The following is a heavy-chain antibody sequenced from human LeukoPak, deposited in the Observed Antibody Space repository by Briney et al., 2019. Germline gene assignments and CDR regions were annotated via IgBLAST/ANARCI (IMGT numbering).Heavy chain of an antibody. CDR3: ARERPDDAFDI. CDR1: GFTFSNYG. Sequence: PGGSLRLSCAASGFTFSNYGMTWVRQAPGKGLEWVSSIGGSGGTTYYADSVKGRFTISRDNSRNTLYLQMNSLRAEDTAVYYCARERPDDAFDIWGQGTMVTVSS. CDR2: IGGSGGTT. J-gene: IGHJ3*02. V-gene: IGHV3-23*01.